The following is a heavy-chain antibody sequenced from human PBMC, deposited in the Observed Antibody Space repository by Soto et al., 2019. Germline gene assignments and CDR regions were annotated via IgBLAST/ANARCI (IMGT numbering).Heavy chain of an antibody. CDR2: IYYSGST. CDR1: GGSISSYY. Sequence: SETLSLTCTVSGGSISSYYWSWIRQPPGKGLEWIGYIYYSGSTNYNPSLKSRVTISVDTSKNQFSLKPSSVTAADTAVYYCARLANWGSYYFDYWGQGTLVTVSS. V-gene: IGHV4-59*01. J-gene: IGHJ4*02. D-gene: IGHD7-27*01. CDR3: ARLANWGSYYFDY.